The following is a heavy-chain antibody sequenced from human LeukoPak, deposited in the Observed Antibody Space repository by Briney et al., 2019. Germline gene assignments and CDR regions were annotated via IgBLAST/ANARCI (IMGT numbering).Heavy chain of an antibody. CDR1: GYNFLTYW. V-gene: IGHV5-51*01. Sequence: GESLKISCQASGYNFLTYWIGWVRQMPGKGLEWMGIIYPGDSDARYSPSFQGQVTFSADKSINTAYLQWSSLKASDTAMYYCARLLGVTTFDYWGQGTLVTVSS. CDR3: ARLLGVTTFDY. D-gene: IGHD2-21*02. J-gene: IGHJ4*02. CDR2: IYPGDSDA.